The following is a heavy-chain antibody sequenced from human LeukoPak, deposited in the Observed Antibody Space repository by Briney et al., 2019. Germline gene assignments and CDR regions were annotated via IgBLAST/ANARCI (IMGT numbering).Heavy chain of an antibody. Sequence: GGSLRLPCAASGLTFSSNYMSWVRQAPGKGLEWVSVIYRSGSTYYADSVKGRFTISRDDSKNTLYLQMNSLRAEDTAVYYCARTGDGDSYIGAFDIWGQGTMVTVSS. CDR2: IYRSGST. D-gene: IGHD4-17*01. CDR1: GLTFSSNY. CDR3: ARTGDGDSYIGAFDI. V-gene: IGHV3-53*01. J-gene: IGHJ3*02.